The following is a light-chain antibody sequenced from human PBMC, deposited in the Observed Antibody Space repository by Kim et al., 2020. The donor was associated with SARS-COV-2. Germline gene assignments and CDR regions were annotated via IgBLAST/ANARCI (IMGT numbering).Light chain of an antibody. Sequence: SPGQRATPSGGGSQSGPANYLAWYQQTPGLAPRLLIYHASIRATGIPARFSGSGSGTDFTLTISSLEPEDFALYYCQQYGASPRTFGQGTKVDIK. CDR1: QSGPANY. V-gene: IGKV3D-20*01. CDR2: HAS. J-gene: IGKJ1*01. CDR3: QQYGASPRT.